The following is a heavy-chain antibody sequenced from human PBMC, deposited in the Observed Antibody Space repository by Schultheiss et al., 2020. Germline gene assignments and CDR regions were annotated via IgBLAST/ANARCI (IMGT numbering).Heavy chain of an antibody. J-gene: IGHJ4*02. V-gene: IGHV3-74*01. CDR2: INSDGSST. D-gene: IGHD1-1*01. CDR1: GFTFSSYA. CDR3: ARGSLRHDHFDY. Sequence: GGSLRLSCAASGFTFSSYAMSWVRQAPGKGLVWVSRINSDGSSTSYADSVKGRFTISRDNAKNTLYLQMNSLRAEDTAVYYCARGSLRHDHFDYWGQGTLVTVSS.